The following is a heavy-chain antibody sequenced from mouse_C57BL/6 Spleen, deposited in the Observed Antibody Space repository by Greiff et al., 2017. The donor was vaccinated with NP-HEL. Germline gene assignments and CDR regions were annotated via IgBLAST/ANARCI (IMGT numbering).Heavy chain of an antibody. V-gene: IGHV1-50*01. CDR2: IDPSDSCT. J-gene: IGHJ4*01. Sequence: QVQLQQPGAELVKPGASVKLSCKASGYTFTSYWMQWVKQRPGQGLEWIGEIDPSDSCTNYNQKFKGKATLTVDTSSSTAYMQLSSLTSEDSAVYYCARYMGDAMDYWGQGTSVTVSS. CDR1: GYTFTSYW. CDR3: ARYMGDAMDY. D-gene: IGHD1-1*02.